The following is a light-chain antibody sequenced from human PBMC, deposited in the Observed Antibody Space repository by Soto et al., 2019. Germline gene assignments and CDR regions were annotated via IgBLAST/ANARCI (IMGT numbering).Light chain of an antibody. V-gene: IGLV2-14*01. CDR3: SSYTSSSTLV. CDR2: DVS. J-gene: IGLJ1*01. Sequence: QSALTRPASVSGSPAQSITISCTGTSSDVGGYNSVSWYQQHPGKAPKLMIYDVSNRPSGVSNRFSGSKSGNTASLTISGLQAEDEADYYCSSYTSSSTLVFGTGTKVTVL. CDR1: SSDVGGYNS.